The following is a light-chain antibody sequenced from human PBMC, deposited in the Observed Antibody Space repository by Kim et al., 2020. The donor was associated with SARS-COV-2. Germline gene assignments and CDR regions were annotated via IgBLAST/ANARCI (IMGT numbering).Light chain of an antibody. CDR1: SSNIGSNY. CDR3: AAWDDSLSGRV. Sequence: QSVLTQPPSASGTPGQRVTISCSGSSSNIGSNYVYWYQPLPGTAPKLLIYRNNQRPSGVPDRFSGSKSGTSASLAISGLRSEDEADYYCAAWDDSLSGRVFGGGTQLTVL. CDR2: RNN. J-gene: IGLJ3*02. V-gene: IGLV1-47*01.